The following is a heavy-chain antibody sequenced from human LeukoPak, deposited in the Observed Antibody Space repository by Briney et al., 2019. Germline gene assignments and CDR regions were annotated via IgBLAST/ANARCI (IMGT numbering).Heavy chain of an antibody. CDR2: VYSSGST. D-gene: IGHD3-10*01. V-gene: IGHV4-4*07. CDR3: ARDRAGDYFDY. J-gene: IGHJ4*02. Sequence: SETLSLTCTVSGGFISSYYWSWIRQPAGKGLEWIGRVYSSGSTNYNPSLESRVAISLDTSKNHFSLNMRSVTAEDTAVYYCARDRAGDYFDYWGQGTLVTVSS. CDR1: GGFISSYY.